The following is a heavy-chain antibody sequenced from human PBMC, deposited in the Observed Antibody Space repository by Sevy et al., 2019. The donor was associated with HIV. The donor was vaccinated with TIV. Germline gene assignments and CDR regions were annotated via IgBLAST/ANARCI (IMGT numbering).Heavy chain of an antibody. D-gene: IGHD2-15*01. CDR1: GYTLCIYR. J-gene: IGHJ4*02. Sequence: ASVKVSCKVSGYTLCIYRITWVRQAPGQGLEWMGWISPHTGDTKFAENFQDRVTMSTDTSTATAYMELSSLRSDDTAVYYCARAFCTSGRCYSLAYWGQGTLVTVSS. CDR3: ARAFCTSGRCYSLAY. V-gene: IGHV1-18*01. CDR2: ISPHTGDT.